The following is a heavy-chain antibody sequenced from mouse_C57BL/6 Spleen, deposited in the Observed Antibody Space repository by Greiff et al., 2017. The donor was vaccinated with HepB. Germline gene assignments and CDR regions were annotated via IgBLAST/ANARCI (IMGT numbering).Heavy chain of an antibody. CDR3: ASPVVATGAMDY. D-gene: IGHD1-1*01. Sequence: QVQLQQSGTELVKPGASVKLSCKASGYTFTSYWMHWVKQRPGQGLEWIGNINPSNGGTNYNEKFKSKATLTVDKSSSTAYMQLSSLTSEDSAVYYCASPVVATGAMDYWGQGTSVTVSS. V-gene: IGHV1-53*01. CDR2: INPSNGGT. J-gene: IGHJ4*01. CDR1: GYTFTSYW.